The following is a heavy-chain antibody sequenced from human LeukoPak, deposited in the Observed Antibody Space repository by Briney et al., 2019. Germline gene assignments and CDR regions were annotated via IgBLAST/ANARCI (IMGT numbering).Heavy chain of an antibody. CDR3: SSFWSGYYPYYYYGMDV. CDR1: GGSISSGGYS. Sequence: TLSLTCTXSGGSISSGGYSWSWTRQHPGKGLEWIGYIYYSGSTYYNPSLKSRVTISVDTSKNQFSLKLSSVTAADTAVYYCSSFWSGYYPYYYYGMDVWGQGTTVTVSS. CDR2: IYYSGST. V-gene: IGHV4-31*03. D-gene: IGHD3-3*01. J-gene: IGHJ6*02.